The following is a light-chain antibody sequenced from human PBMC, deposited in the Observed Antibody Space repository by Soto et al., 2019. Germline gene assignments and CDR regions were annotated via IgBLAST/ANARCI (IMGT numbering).Light chain of an antibody. J-gene: IGLJ1*01. CDR1: SSDVGAYDF. Sequence: QSALTQPASVSGSPGQSIAISCTGTSSDVGAYDFVSWYQQHPDKAPKLLIYEVSNRPSGVSDRFSGSKSVNTATLTISGLQAEDEADYYCSSHTTGNTRVFGTGTKLTVL. CDR3: SSHTTGNTRV. CDR2: EVS. V-gene: IGLV2-14*03.